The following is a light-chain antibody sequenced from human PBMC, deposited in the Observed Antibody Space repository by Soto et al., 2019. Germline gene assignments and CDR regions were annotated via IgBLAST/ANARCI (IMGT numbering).Light chain of an antibody. CDR2: GNT. V-gene: IGLV1-40*01. CDR1: SSNIGAGYD. Sequence: QSVLTQPPSVSGAPGQRVTISCTGSSSNIGAGYDVHWYEHLPGTPPKLLIYGNTNRPSGVPDRFSGSKSGTSASLAITGLQAEDEADYYCQSYDNSLSTSVFGGGTKLTVL. J-gene: IGLJ2*01. CDR3: QSYDNSLSTSV.